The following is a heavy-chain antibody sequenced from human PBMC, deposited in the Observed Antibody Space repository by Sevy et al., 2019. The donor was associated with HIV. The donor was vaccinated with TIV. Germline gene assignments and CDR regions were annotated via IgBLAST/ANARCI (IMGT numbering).Heavy chain of an antibody. J-gene: IGHJ4*02. D-gene: IGHD2-15*01. CDR1: GFTFNDYY. Sequence: GGSLRLSCVVSGFTFNDYYMSWIRQAPGEGLEWVSHITTDGTSISYANSVKGRFTISRDNAKNSLYLQMNSLRAEDTAVYYCARRNPVYCVGGSCYRPLDYWGRGTLVTVSS. CDR2: ITTDGTSI. CDR3: ARRNPVYCVGGSCYRPLDY. V-gene: IGHV3-11*01.